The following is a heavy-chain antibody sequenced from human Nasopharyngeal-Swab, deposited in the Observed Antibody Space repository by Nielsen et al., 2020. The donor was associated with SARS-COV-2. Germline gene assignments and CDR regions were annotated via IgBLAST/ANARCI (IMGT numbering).Heavy chain of an antibody. CDR2: ISYDGNNK. V-gene: IGHV3-30*18. CDR3: AEGGYSGNWYSIGGY. Sequence: GGSLRLSCAASGFTFSNHGMHWVRQAPGKGLEWVAVISYDGNNKFYADSAKGRFTISRDNFKNTLYLQMNSLRADDTAVYYCAEGGYSGNWYSIGGYWGQGTLVTVSS. CDR1: GFTFSNHG. J-gene: IGHJ4*02. D-gene: IGHD6-13*01.